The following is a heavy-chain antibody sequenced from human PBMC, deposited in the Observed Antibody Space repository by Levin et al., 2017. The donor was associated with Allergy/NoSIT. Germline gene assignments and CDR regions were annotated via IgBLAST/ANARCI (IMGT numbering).Heavy chain of an antibody. CDR1: GGSIGNYY. CDR3: ARHLLWFGESVENWFDP. CDR2: IYHSGTT. J-gene: IGHJ5*02. V-gene: IGHV4-59*08. D-gene: IGHD3-10*01. Sequence: PSETLSLTCTVSGGSIGNYYWSWIRQPPGKGLECIGYIYHSGTTNYNPSLKSRVTISVDTSKNQFSLDLSSVTAADTAVYYCARHLLWFGESVENWFDPWGQGTLVTVSS.